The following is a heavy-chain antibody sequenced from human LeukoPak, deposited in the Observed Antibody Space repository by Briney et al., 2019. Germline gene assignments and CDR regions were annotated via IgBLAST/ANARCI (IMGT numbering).Heavy chain of an antibody. V-gene: IGHV3-7*01. CDR3: ARDSLDYGSGSYYVSY. CDR2: IKPDGSAK. J-gene: IGHJ4*02. CDR1: GFTFSNFY. Sequence: GGSLRLSCAASGFTFSNFYMSWVRQAPGRGLEWVANIKPDGSAKECVDSVKGRFTISRDNARNSLYLQMDSLRAEDTAVYYCARDSLDYGSGSYYVSYWGQGTLVTVSS. D-gene: IGHD3-10*01.